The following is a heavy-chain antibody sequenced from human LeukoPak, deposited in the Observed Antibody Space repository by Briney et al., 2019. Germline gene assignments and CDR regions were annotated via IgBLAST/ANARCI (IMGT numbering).Heavy chain of an antibody. Sequence: SETLSLTCTVSGGSISSYYWSWIRQPPGKGLEYIGYIYYSGSSNYNPSLKSRVTISVDTSKNQFSLKLSSVTAADTAEYYCARGNWNDVVGYYFDYWGQGTLVTVSS. CDR1: GGSISSYY. CDR2: IYYSGSS. J-gene: IGHJ4*02. V-gene: IGHV4-59*08. D-gene: IGHD1-1*01. CDR3: ARGNWNDVVGYYFDY.